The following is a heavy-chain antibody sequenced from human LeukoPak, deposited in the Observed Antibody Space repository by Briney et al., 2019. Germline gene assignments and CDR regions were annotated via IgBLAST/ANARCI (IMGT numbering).Heavy chain of an antibody. CDR3: ATDYGGNSVRSWGGVY. CDR2: INPNSGGT. CDR1: RCTFTGYY. J-gene: IGHJ4*02. V-gene: IGHV1-2*02. Sequence: GASVKVSCKASRCTFTGYYMHWVRQAPGQGLEWMGWINPNSGGTNYAQKFQGRVTMTRDTSISTAYMELSRLRSDDTAVYYCATDYGGNSVRSWGGVYWGQGTLVTVSS. D-gene: IGHD4-23*01.